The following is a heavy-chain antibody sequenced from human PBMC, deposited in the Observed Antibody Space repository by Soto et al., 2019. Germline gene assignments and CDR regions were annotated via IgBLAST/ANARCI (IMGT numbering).Heavy chain of an antibody. CDR1: GFTFSSYG. V-gene: IGHV3-30*18. J-gene: IGHJ4*02. Sequence: QVQLVESGGGVVQPGRSLRLSCAASGFTFSSYGMHWVRQAPGKGLEWVAVTSYDGSNKYYADSVKGRFTISRDNSKNKLYLQMNSLRGEDTAVYYCAKGDRIAAAGHFDYCGQGTLVTVSS. CDR3: AKGDRIAAAGHFDY. D-gene: IGHD6-13*01. CDR2: TSYDGSNK.